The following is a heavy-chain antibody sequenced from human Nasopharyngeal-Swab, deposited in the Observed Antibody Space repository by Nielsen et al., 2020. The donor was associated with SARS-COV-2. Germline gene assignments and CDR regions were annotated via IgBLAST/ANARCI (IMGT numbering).Heavy chain of an antibody. Sequence: LRLSCTVSGGSIGSVGYYWSWIRQHPGKGLEWIGYIYYSGSTYYSPSLKSRVTISVDTSKNQFSLRLSSVTAADTAVYYCASSSGNWAFDIWGQGTMVPSPQ. J-gene: IGHJ3*02. CDR2: IYYSGST. CDR3: ASSSGNWAFDI. V-gene: IGHV4-31*03. CDR1: GGSIGSVGYY. D-gene: IGHD1-1*01.